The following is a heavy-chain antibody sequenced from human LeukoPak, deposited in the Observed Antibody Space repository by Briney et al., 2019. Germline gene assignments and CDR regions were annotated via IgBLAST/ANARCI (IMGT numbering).Heavy chain of an antibody. V-gene: IGHV1-46*01. CDR3: ARGVYDILTGYPPSWFDP. D-gene: IGHD3-9*01. CDR1: GYTFTSYY. J-gene: IGHJ5*02. Sequence: ASVKVSCKASGYTFTSYYMHWVRQAPGQGLEWMGIINPSGGSTSYAQKFQGRVTMTRDTSTSTVYMELSSLRSEDTAVYYCARGVYDILTGYPPSWFDPWGQGTLVTVSS. CDR2: INPSGGST.